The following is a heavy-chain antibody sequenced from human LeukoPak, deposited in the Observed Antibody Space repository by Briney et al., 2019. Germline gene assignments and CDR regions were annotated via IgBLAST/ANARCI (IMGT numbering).Heavy chain of an antibody. CDR3: ARTLAGLTYSFDY. J-gene: IGHJ4*02. CDR1: GYTFTSYY. Sequence: GASVKVSCKASGYTFTSYYMHWVRQAPGQGLEWMGWINTNTGDPTYAQGFTGRFVISLDTSVSTAYLQINSLKAEDTAVYYCARTLAGLTYSFDYWGQGTLVTVSS. D-gene: IGHD6-13*01. CDR2: INTNTGDP. V-gene: IGHV7-4-1*02.